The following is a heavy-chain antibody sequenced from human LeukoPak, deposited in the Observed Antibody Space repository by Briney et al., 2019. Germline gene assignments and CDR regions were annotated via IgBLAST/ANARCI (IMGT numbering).Heavy chain of an antibody. D-gene: IGHD6-19*01. CDR2: IKPDVSEI. CDR3: ATNPPGIAVAGNGNFDN. J-gene: IGHJ4*02. Sequence: GGSLRLSCAASGFTFSNYWMSWVRQAPGKGLEWVANIKPDVSEIYYVDSVKGRFTISRDNAKNSLYLQMQSLRPEDTAFYYCATNPPGIAVAGNGNFDNWGQGTLVTVSS. V-gene: IGHV3-7*03. CDR1: GFTFSNYW.